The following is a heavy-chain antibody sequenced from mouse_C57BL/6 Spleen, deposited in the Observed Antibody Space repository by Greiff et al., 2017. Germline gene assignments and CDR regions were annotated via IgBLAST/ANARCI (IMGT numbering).Heavy chain of an antibody. CDR1: GYTLTDYY. Sequence: EVQLQQSGPELVKPGASVKISCTASGYTLTDYYMNWVKQSHGKSLEWIGDLNPNNGGTSYNQKFKGKATLTVDKSSNTAYMELRSLTSEDSAVYYCARENCGGRDYWGQGTTLTVSS. D-gene: IGHD1-1*02. V-gene: IGHV1-26*01. CDR2: LNPNNGGT. CDR3: ARENCGGRDY. J-gene: IGHJ2*01.